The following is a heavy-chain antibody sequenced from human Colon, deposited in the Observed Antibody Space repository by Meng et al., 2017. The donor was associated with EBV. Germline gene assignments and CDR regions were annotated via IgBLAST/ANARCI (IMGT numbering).Heavy chain of an antibody. CDR2: VRYSGTA. CDR3: ARHVYGDSYGF. V-gene: IGHV4-39*01. Sequence: QLQESGPGLVKPSGTLSLTCTVSGGFLDNSDYFWDWIRQPPGKGLEWIGSVRYSGTAYYNPSLTSRVTISVDTSKNQFSLNLSSLTAADTAVYYCARHVYGDSYGFWGQGTLVTVSS. D-gene: IGHD4-17*01. CDR1: GGFLDNSDYF. J-gene: IGHJ4*02.